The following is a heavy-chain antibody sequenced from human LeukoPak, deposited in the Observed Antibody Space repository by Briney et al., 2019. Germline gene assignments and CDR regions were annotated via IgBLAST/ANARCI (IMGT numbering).Heavy chain of an antibody. Sequence: GASVKVSCKASGYTFTSHGISWVRQAPGQGLEWMGWISTYNGNTNYAQKLQGRVSMTTDTSTSTAYMELRSLRSDDTAVYYCANLFDFLSGPPGWGQGTLVTVSS. CDR3: ANLFDFLSGPPG. J-gene: IGHJ4*02. V-gene: IGHV1-18*01. CDR1: GYTFTSHG. D-gene: IGHD3-3*01. CDR2: ISTYNGNT.